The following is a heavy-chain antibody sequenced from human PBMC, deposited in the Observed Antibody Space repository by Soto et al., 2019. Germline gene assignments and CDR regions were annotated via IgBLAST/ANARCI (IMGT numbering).Heavy chain of an antibody. J-gene: IGHJ5*02. Sequence: PFGRPSLTCTVSGGSISSYYWSWIRQPPGKGLEWIGYIYYSGSTNYNPSLKSRVTISVDTSKNQFSLKLSSVTAADTAVYYCAIVTGTNWFDPWGQGTQVTVS. V-gene: IGHV4-59*01. D-gene: IGHD1-7*01. CDR3: AIVTGTNWFDP. CDR1: GGSISSYY. CDR2: IYYSGST.